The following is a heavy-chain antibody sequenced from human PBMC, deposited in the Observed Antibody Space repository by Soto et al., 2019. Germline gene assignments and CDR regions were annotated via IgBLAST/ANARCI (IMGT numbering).Heavy chain of an antibody. J-gene: IGHJ4*02. CDR1: GGTFSSYT. Sequence: QVQLVQSGAEVKKPGSSVKVSCKASGGTFSSYTISWVRQAPGQGLEWMGRIIPILGIANYAQKFQGRVTITADKSTSTAYMELSSLRSEDTAVYYCARDAPIAARTLDYWGQGTLVTVCS. CDR3: ARDAPIAARTLDY. D-gene: IGHD6-6*01. CDR2: IIPILGIA. V-gene: IGHV1-69*08.